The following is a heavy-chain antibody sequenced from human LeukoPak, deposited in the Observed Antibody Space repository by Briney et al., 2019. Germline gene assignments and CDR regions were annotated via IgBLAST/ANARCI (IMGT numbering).Heavy chain of an antibody. CDR3: AKDPPVYYGGNSEWYYYMDV. V-gene: IGHV3-23*01. Sequence: GGSLRLSCAASGFTFSSYAMSWVRQAPGKGLEWVSAISGSGGSTYYADSVKGRFTISRDNSKNTLYLQMNSLRAEDTAVYYCAKDPPVYYGGNSEWYYYMDVWGKGTTVTVSS. D-gene: IGHD4-23*01. CDR2: ISGSGGST. J-gene: IGHJ6*03. CDR1: GFTFSSYA.